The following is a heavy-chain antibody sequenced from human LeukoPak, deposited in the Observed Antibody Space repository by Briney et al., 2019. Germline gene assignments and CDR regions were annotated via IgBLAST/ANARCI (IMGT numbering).Heavy chain of an antibody. CDR1: GGTFSSYA. CDR3: ARDRWFDP. Sequence: ASVKVSCKASGGTFSSYAISWVRQAPGQGLEWMGGIIPIFGTANYAQKFQGRVTMTRDMSTSTVYMELSSLRSEDTAVYYCARDRWFDPWGQGTLVTVSS. CDR2: IIPIFGTA. J-gene: IGHJ5*02. V-gene: IGHV1-69*05.